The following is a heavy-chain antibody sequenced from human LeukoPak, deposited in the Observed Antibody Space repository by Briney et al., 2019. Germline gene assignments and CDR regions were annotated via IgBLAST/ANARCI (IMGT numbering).Heavy chain of an antibody. CDR1: GFTFNNYG. CDR3: AKKSGDHFHFDF. CDR2: IGTSGANT. J-gene: IGHJ4*02. D-gene: IGHD2-21*01. Sequence: GGSLRLSCAASGFTFNNYGMGWVRQTPGKGLEWVATIGTSGANTYHADSVKGRFTISRDNSKSTLYLQMNSLRAEDTAVYHCAKKSGDHFHFDFWGQGTLGTVSS. V-gene: IGHV3-23*01.